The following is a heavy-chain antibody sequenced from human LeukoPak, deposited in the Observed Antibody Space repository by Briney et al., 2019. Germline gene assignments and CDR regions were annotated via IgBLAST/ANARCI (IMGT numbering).Heavy chain of an antibody. Sequence: GGSLRLSCAASGFTFSSYSMNWVRQAPGKGLEWVSSISSSTSYIYYADSVKGRFTISRDNAKNSLYLQMNSLRAEDTAVYYCARGGSSPTFDYWGQGTLVTVSS. J-gene: IGHJ4*02. V-gene: IGHV3-21*01. CDR2: ISSSTSYI. D-gene: IGHD1-26*01. CDR3: ARGGSSPTFDY. CDR1: GFTFSSYS.